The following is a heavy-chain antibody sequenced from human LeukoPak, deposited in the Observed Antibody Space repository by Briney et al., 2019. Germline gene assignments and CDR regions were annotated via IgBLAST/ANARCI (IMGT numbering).Heavy chain of an antibody. CDR3: AREGSLYYHYYMDV. V-gene: IGHV1-2*06. CDR1: GYTFTGYY. Sequence: ASVKVSCKASGYTFTGYYMHWVRQAPGQGLEWMGRINPNSGGTNYAQKFQGRVTMTRDTSISTAYMELHRLTSDDTAVYYCAREGSLYYHYYMDVWAKGTTVTVSS. J-gene: IGHJ6*03. CDR2: INPNSGGT.